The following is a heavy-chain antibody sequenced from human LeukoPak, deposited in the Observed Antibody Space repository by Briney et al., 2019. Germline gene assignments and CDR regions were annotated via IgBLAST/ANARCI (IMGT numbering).Heavy chain of an antibody. Sequence: ASVKVSCKASGYTFTSYYMHWVRQAPGQGLEWMGIIHPSGGSTSYAQKFQGRVTMTRDMSTSTVYMELSSLRSEDTAVYYCAREGHEYWVVVVPAAIGFYYWGQGTLVTVSS. J-gene: IGHJ4*02. D-gene: IGHD2-2*01. CDR1: GYTFTSYY. V-gene: IGHV1-46*01. CDR2: IHPSGGST. CDR3: AREGHEYWVVVVPAAIGFYY.